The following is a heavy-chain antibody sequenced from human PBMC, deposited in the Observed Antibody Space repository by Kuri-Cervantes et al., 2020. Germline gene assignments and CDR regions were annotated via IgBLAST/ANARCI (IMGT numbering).Heavy chain of an antibody. V-gene: IGHV3-30*09. CDR1: GFTFSSYA. J-gene: IGHJ3*02. D-gene: IGHD6-19*01. CDR3: AREGDSSGWSGRNDAFDI. CDR2: ISYDGSNK. Sequence: GESLKISCSASGFTFSSYAMHWVRQAPGKGLEWVAVISYDGSNKYYAESVKGRFAISRDNPKNTLYLQMNSLRAEDTAVYYCAREGDSSGWSGRNDAFDIWGQGTMVTVSS.